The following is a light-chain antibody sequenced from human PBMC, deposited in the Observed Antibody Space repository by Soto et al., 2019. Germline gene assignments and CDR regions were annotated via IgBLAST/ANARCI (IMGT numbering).Light chain of an antibody. CDR3: SSYTGSSTLV. V-gene: IGLV2-14*01. CDR2: EVS. J-gene: IGLJ2*01. CDR1: SSDVGGYNY. Sequence: QSALTQPASVSGSPGQSITISCTGTSSDVGGYNYVSWYQQHPDKAPKLIIYEVSNRPSGVSNRFSGSKSGNTASLTISGLQAEDEADYYCSSYTGSSTLVFGEGTQLTVL.